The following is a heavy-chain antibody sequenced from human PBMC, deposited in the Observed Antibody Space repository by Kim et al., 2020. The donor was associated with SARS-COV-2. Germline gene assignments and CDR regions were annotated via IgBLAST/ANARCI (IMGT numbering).Heavy chain of an antibody. CDR3: AARFGYQFDY. D-gene: IGHD6-25*01. Sequence: GGSLRLSCAASGFTFNNYAMSCVRQAPGQGLEWISAVSGSGRTTYYADSVKGRFTISRDNSKNTFYLQVDSLRAEDTAVYFCAARFGYQFDYWGQGTLVTVSS. CDR2: VSGSGRTT. J-gene: IGHJ4*02. CDR1: GFTFNNYA. V-gene: IGHV3-23*01.